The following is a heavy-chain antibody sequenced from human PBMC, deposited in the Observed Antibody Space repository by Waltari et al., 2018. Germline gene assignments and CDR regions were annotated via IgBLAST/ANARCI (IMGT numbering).Heavy chain of an antibody. CDR3: ARHVWGYNIVVVPGWFDP. CDR1: GGSISSSSYY. J-gene: IGHJ5*02. D-gene: IGHD2-2*01. V-gene: IGHV4-39*07. CDR2: IYYRGST. Sequence: QLQLQESGPGLVKPSETLSLTCTVSGGSISSSSYYWGWIRQPPGKGLEWIGSIYYRGSTYYNPSLKSRVTISVDTSKNQFSLKLSSVTAADTAVYYCARHVWGYNIVVVPGWFDPWGQGTLVTVSS.